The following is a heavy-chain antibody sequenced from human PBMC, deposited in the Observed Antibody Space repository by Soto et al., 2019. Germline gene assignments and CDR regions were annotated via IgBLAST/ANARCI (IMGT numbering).Heavy chain of an antibody. CDR2: IYPGDSDT. Sequence: GESLKISCKGYGYSFTSYWIGWVRQMPGKGLEWMGIIYPGDSDTRYSPSFQGQVTISADKSISTAYLQWSSLKASDTAMYYFARLPEDILTGYYYFDYWGQGTLVTVSS. V-gene: IGHV5-51*01. CDR3: ARLPEDILTGYYYFDY. D-gene: IGHD3-9*01. J-gene: IGHJ4*02. CDR1: GYSFTSYW.